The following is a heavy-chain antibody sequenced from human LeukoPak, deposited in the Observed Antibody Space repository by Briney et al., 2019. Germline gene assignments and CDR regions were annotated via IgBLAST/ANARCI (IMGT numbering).Heavy chain of an antibody. CDR1: GGSISRYY. CDR2: IYTSGST. V-gene: IGHV4-4*07. CDR3: ARGAFEGADY. Sequence: PSETLSLTCTVSGGSISRYYWRWLRQPAGKGLEWIGCIYTSGSTNSIPSLKSRVTMSVDTSKNQFSLKLSSVTAADTAVYYCARGAFEGADYWGQGTLVTVSS. D-gene: IGHD2/OR15-2a*01. J-gene: IGHJ4*02.